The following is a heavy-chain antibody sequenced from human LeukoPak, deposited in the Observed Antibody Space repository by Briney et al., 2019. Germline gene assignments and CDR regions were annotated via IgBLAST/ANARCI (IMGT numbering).Heavy chain of an antibody. Sequence: PGRSLRLSCAVSGLIFSSYAVGWVRHPPGKGLEWVSAITGSGGSTYYADSVKGRFTISRDNSKNTLYLQMNSLGAEDTAVYYCAKDCGDYVAEWDYWGQGTLVTVSS. CDR1: GLIFSSYA. V-gene: IGHV3-23*01. CDR2: ITGSGGST. D-gene: IGHD4-17*01. J-gene: IGHJ4*02. CDR3: AKDCGDYVAEWDY.